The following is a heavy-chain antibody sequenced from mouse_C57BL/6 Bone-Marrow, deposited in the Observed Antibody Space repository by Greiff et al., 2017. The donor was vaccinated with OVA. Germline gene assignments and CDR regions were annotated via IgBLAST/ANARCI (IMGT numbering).Heavy chain of an antibody. CDR1: GFNIKNTY. V-gene: IGHV14-3*01. Sequence: EVQLQQSVAELVRPGASVKLPCIASGFNIKNTYMHWVKQRPEQGLEWIGRIDPANGTTKYAPKFQGKATITADTSSNTAYLQLSSLTSEDTAIYYCAPVLLRYPSYWYFDVWGTGTTVTVSS. CDR3: APVLLRYPSYWYFDV. CDR2: IDPANGTT. J-gene: IGHJ1*03. D-gene: IGHD1-1*01.